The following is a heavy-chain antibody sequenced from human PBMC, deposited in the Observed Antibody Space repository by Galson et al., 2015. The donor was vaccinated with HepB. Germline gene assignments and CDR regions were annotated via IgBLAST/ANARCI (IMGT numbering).Heavy chain of an antibody. CDR2: IIPIFGTA. V-gene: IGHV1-69*13. Sequence: SVKVSCKASGGTFSSYAISWVRQAPGQGLEWMGGIIPIFGTANYAQKFQGRVTITADESTSTAYMELSSLRSEDTAVYYCARGAGMATILGRFSAFDIWGQGTMVTVSS. CDR1: GGTFSSYA. J-gene: IGHJ3*02. D-gene: IGHD5-24*01. CDR3: ARGAGMATILGRFSAFDI.